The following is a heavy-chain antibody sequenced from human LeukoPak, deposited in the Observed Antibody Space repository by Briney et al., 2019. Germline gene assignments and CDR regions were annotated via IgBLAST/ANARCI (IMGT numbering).Heavy chain of an antibody. D-gene: IGHD5-24*01. CDR3: VRLQFSANNPRDY. V-gene: IGHV1-2*02. Sequence: ASVTVSCKASGYTFSGYYIYWIRQAPGHGLEWVGWINPSSGGTNDTQKFHGRGTMIRDTTLTTDYIELSSIRSADTAHAFRVRLQFSANNPRDYWGQGSLVTDPS. J-gene: IGHJ4*02. CDR1: GYTFSGYY. CDR2: INPSSGGT.